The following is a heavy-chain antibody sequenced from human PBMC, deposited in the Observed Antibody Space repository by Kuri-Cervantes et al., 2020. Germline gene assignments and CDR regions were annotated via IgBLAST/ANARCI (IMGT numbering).Heavy chain of an antibody. D-gene: IGHD5-24*01. V-gene: IGHV1-8*02. J-gene: IGHJ4*02. CDR1: GYTFTGYY. Sequence: ASVKVSCKASGYTFTGYYMHWVRQATGQGLEWMGWMNPNSGNTGYAQKFQGRVTMTRNTSISTAYMELSSLRSEDTAMYYCARGAGRLQKYYFDYWGQGTLVTVSS. CDR2: MNPNSGNT. CDR3: ARGAGRLQKYYFDY.